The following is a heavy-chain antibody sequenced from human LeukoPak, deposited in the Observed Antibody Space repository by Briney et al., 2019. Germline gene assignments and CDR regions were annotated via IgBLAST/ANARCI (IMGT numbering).Heavy chain of an antibody. CDR2: IYHSGST. V-gene: IGHV4-38-2*01. Sequence: ASETLSLTCAVSGYSISSGYYWGWIRQPPGKGLEWIGSIYHSGSTYYNPSLKSRVTISVDTSKNQSSLKLSSVTAADTAVYYCARQIVPAAIGYYWGQGTLVTVSS. CDR3: ARQIVPAAIGYY. D-gene: IGHD2-2*01. J-gene: IGHJ4*02. CDR1: GYSISSGYY.